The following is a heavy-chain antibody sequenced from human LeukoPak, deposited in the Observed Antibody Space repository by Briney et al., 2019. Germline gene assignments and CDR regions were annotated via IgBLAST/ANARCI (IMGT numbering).Heavy chain of an antibody. D-gene: IGHD2-2*01. CDR1: GFTFGDYA. Sequence: GESLRLSCTGSGFTFGDYAMSWVRQAPGKGLEWVAFIRSKAYGGTPEYAASVKGRFTISRDDSKNIAYVQMNSLRTEDTAVYYCTRTPSAAAPFDYWGQGSLVTVSS. V-gene: IGHV3-49*04. CDR3: TRTPSAAAPFDY. J-gene: IGHJ4*02. CDR2: IRSKAYGGTP.